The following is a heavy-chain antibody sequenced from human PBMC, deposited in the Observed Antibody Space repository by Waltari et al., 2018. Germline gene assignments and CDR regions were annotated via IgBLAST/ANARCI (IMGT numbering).Heavy chain of an antibody. V-gene: IGHV3-7*01. Sequence: EVQLVESGGGLVQPGGSLRLSCAASGFTFSSYWMSWVRQAPGKGPEGVANIKQDGSEKYYVDSVKGRFTISRDNAKNSLYLQMNSLRAEDTAVYYCAREGGYSILWSEAYYYYYMDVWGKGTTVTVSS. J-gene: IGHJ6*03. CDR1: GFTFSSYW. D-gene: IGHD2-21*01. CDR2: IKQDGSEK. CDR3: AREGGYSILWSEAYYYYYMDV.